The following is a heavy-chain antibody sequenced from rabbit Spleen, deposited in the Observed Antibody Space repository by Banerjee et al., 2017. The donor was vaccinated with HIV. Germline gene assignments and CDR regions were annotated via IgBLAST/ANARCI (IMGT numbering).Heavy chain of an antibody. Sequence: QEQLVEYGGDLVQPEGSLTLTCKASGLDFSSSYWICWVRQAPGKGLEWIACIYTGYSGTTYYASWAKGRFTISKTSSTTVTLQMTSLTVADTATYFCASGPAATYDFYLWGPGTLVTVS. D-gene: IGHD6-1*01. CDR2: IYTGYSGTT. CDR1: GLDFSSSYW. CDR3: ASGPAATYDFYL. V-gene: IGHV1S45*01. J-gene: IGHJ4*01.